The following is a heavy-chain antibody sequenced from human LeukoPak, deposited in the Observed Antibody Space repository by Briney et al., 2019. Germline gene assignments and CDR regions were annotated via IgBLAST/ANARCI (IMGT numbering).Heavy chain of an antibody. V-gene: IGHV4-38-2*02. Sequence: PSETLSLTCTVSGYSISSGYYWGWIRQPPGKGLEWIGSIYYSGSTYYNPSLKSRVTISVDTSKNQFSLKLSSVTAADTAVYYCARHDSSGWPNFDYWGQGTLVTVSS. J-gene: IGHJ4*02. CDR2: IYYSGST. D-gene: IGHD6-19*01. CDR1: GYSISSGYY. CDR3: ARHDSSGWPNFDY.